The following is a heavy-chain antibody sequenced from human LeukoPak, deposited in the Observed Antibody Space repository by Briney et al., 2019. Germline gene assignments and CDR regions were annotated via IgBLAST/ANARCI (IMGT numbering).Heavy chain of an antibody. CDR3: ARGKSGSYGLDDY. V-gene: IGHV3-66*01. CDR2: IYSDGST. CDR1: GFTVSSNY. J-gene: IGHJ4*01. Sequence: GGSLRLSCAASGFTVSSNYMSSVRQAPGKGLELVSVIYSDGSTYYADSVKGRFTISRDNSKNTLSLQINSLRAQDTAAYYSARGKSGSYGLDDYLGHGTPVTASS. D-gene: IGHD1-26*01.